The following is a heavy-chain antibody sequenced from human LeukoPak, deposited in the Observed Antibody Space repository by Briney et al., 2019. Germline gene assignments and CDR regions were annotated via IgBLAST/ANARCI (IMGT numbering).Heavy chain of an antibody. V-gene: IGHV3-30*18. D-gene: IGHD4-17*01. J-gene: IGHJ4*02. CDR2: ISYDGSNK. Sequence: GGSLRLSCAASGFTFSSCGMHWVRQAPAKGLDWVAIISYDGSNKYYADSVKGRFTISRDNSKNTLYLQMNSLRAEDTAVYYCAKSTTVTQRGYFDYWGQGTLVTVSS. CDR3: AKSTTVTQRGYFDY. CDR1: GFTFSSCG.